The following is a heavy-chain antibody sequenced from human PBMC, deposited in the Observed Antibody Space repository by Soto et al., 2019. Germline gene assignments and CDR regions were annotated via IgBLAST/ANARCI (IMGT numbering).Heavy chain of an antibody. Sequence: RGSLRLSCAASGFTFSSYWMHWVRQAPGKGLVWVSRINSDGSSTSYADSVKGRFTISRDNAKNTLYLQMNSLRAEDTAVYYCARVEDSSSSSPPPWYYYYGMDVWGQGTTVTVSS. D-gene: IGHD6-6*01. V-gene: IGHV3-74*01. J-gene: IGHJ6*02. CDR1: GFTFSSYW. CDR3: ARVEDSSSSSPPPWYYYYGMDV. CDR2: INSDGSST.